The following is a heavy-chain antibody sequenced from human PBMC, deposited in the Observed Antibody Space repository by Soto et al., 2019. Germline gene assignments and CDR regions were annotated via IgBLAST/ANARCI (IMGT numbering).Heavy chain of an antibody. J-gene: IGHJ4*02. V-gene: IGHV1-46*01. CDR3: VREVGDSSVDY. CDR1: GYTFTHYY. Sequence: QVQLVQSGAEVNKPGASVKVCCKASGYTFTHYYIDWVRQAPGQGLEWMGIINPSGGSTSYAQKFQGRVTMTRDTSTRTVYMHLSRLKSEDSAMYYCVREVGDSSVDYWGQGTRVCVSS. D-gene: IGHD6-19*01. CDR2: INPSGGST.